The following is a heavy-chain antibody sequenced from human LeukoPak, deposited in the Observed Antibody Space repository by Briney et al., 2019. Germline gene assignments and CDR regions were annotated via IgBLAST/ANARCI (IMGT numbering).Heavy chain of an antibody. CDR1: GFTFSSYA. Sequence: GGSLRLSCAASGFTFSSYAMSWVRHTPGKGLVWVSRINSDGRSTSYADSVEGRYIISRDNVKNTLYLQMNSLRAEDTAVYYCARGIGHSVVDYWGQGTLVTVSS. V-gene: IGHV3-74*01. D-gene: IGHD2-21*01. CDR3: ARGIGHSVVDY. J-gene: IGHJ4*02. CDR2: INSDGRST.